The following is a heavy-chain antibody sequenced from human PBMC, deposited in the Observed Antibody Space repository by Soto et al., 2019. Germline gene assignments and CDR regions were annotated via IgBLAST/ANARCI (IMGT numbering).Heavy chain of an antibody. CDR1: GFDFSYYA. J-gene: IGHJ3*02. CDR3: ARVWRLDGIAGSYRGRHI. D-gene: IGHD3-16*02. V-gene: IGHV3-30-3*01. CDR2: ITYDGSNK. Sequence: QVQLVESGGGVVQPGESLRLSCAASGFDFSYYAMHWVRQPPGTGLEWVAGITYDGSNKYYAYSVKGRFTISRDSSKSTLFLQLSSLRLEDTAMYYCARVWRLDGIAGSYRGRHIWGQGTVVTVSS.